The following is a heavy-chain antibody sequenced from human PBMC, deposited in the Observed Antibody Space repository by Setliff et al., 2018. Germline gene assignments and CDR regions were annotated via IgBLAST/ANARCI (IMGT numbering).Heavy chain of an antibody. CDR3: ARDLLGGFDC. CDR1: GGSISSGDYY. Sequence: PSETLSLTCTVSGGSISSGDYYWGWSRQPPGKGLAWIGSVYHSGSTYYHPSLKSRVTISVDTSKSQFSLKLSSVTAADTAVYYCARDLLGGFDCWGQGTLVTVSS. CDR2: VYHSGST. D-gene: IGHD3-16*01. J-gene: IGHJ4*02. V-gene: IGHV4-39*07.